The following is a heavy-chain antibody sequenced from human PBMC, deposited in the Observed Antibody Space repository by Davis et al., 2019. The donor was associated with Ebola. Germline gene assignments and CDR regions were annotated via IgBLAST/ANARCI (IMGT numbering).Heavy chain of an antibody. Sequence: PSETLSLTCAVQGGSCSAYYWTWIRQPPGKGLEWIGEINHGGSSNYNPSLKSRDIISVDSSKNQFSLKLSSVTAADTAVYYCARRSRIVVVTAMGFYDPWGQGILVTVSS. D-gene: IGHD2-21*02. CDR2: INHGGSS. CDR1: GGSCSAYY. CDR3: ARRSRIVVVTAMGFYDP. V-gene: IGHV4-34*01. J-gene: IGHJ5*02.